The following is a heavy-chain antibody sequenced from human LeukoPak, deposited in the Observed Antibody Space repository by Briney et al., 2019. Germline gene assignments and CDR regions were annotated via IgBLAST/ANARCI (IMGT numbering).Heavy chain of an antibody. Sequence: GGSLRLSCAASGFTFSGSAMHWVRQASGKGLEWVGRIRSKPNNYATAYAASVKGRFTISRDDSKNTAYLQMNSLKTEDTAVYYCSRHAASGGSGVGYWGQGILVTVSS. V-gene: IGHV3-73*01. CDR3: SRHAASGGSGVGY. CDR2: IRSKPNNYAT. CDR1: GFTFSGSA. D-gene: IGHD3-10*01. J-gene: IGHJ4*02.